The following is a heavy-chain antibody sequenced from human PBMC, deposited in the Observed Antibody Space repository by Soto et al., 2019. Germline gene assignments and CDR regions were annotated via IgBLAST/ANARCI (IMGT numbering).Heavy chain of an antibody. V-gene: IGHV3-74*01. CDR3: ARRLELPLGASLYYYGMDV. Sequence: GGSLRLSCAASGFDFSTHWMHWVRQAPGKGLEWVSRIDDDGSSTRYADSVKGRFTISRDNAKNIVYLEMTSLRTEDTAVYFCARRLELPLGASLYYYGMDVWGRGTTVTVSS. D-gene: IGHD1-7*01. J-gene: IGHJ6*02. CDR2: IDDDGSST. CDR1: GFDFSTHW.